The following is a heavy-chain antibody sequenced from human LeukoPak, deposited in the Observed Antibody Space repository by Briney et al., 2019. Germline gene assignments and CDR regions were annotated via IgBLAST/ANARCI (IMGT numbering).Heavy chain of an antibody. D-gene: IGHD1-7*01. Sequence: GGSLRLSCAAPGFTFNNNAMNWVRQAPGKGLEWVSAISGSGGSTYYADSVKGRFTISRDNSKNTLYLQMNSLRAEDTAVYYCAKEGKTRNWNYYQAKPIYWGQGTLVTVSS. V-gene: IGHV3-23*01. CDR2: ISGSGGST. CDR1: GFTFNNNA. CDR3: AKEGKTRNWNYYQAKPIY. J-gene: IGHJ4*02.